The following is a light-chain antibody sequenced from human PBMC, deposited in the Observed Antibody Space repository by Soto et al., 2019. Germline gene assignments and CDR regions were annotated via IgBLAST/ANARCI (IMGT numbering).Light chain of an antibody. V-gene: IGLV2-11*01. Sequence: QPVLTQPRSVSGSPGQSVTISCTGTSSDVGRYDYVSWYQQHPDKAPRLIIYDVTKRPSGVPDRFSGSKSGNTASLTISGLQTEDEAEYYCCSFAGRYTLGFGGGTKVTVL. J-gene: IGLJ3*02. CDR3: CSFAGRYTLG. CDR1: SSDVGRYDY. CDR2: DVT.